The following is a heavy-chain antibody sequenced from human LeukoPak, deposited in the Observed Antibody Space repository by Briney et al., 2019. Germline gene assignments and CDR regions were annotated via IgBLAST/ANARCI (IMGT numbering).Heavy chain of an antibody. CDR2: ISGSGGST. J-gene: IGHJ4*02. Sequence: PSETLSLTCTVSGGSISSYYWSWIRQPPGKGLEWVSAISGSGGSTYYADSVKGRFTISRDNSKNTLYLQMNSLRAEDTAVYYCAKGTVTTRGYFDYWGQGTLVTVSS. CDR3: AKGTVTTRGYFDY. D-gene: IGHD4-17*01. CDR1: GGSISSYY. V-gene: IGHV3-23*01.